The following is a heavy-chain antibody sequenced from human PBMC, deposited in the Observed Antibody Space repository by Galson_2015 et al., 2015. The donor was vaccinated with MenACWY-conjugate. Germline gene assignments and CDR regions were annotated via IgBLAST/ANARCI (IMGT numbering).Heavy chain of an antibody. D-gene: IGHD3-10*01. CDR3: ARHNTFGEFSCNYMDV. CDR2: IDPSDSYT. CDR1: GYSFTSYW. V-gene: IGHV5-10-1*01. Sequence: QSGAEVKKPGESLRISCKGSGYSFTSYWISWVRQMPGKGLEWMGRIDPSDSYTNYSPSFQGHVTISADKSISTAYLQWSSLKASDTAMYYCARHNTFGEFSCNYMDVWGKGTTVTASS. J-gene: IGHJ6*03.